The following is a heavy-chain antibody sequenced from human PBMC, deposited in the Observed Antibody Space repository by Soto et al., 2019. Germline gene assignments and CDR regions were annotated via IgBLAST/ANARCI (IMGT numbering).Heavy chain of an antibody. CDR2: IYYSGST. CDR3: ARGAGRSYYFDY. V-gene: IGHV4-61*01. Sequence: PSETLSLTCTVSGGSVSGGSYYWSWIRQPPGKGLEWIGYIYYSGSTNYNPSLKSRVTISVDTSKNQFSLKLSSVTAADTAVYYCARGAGRSYYFDYWGQGTLVTVSS. J-gene: IGHJ4*02. D-gene: IGHD1-26*01. CDR1: GGSVSGGSYY.